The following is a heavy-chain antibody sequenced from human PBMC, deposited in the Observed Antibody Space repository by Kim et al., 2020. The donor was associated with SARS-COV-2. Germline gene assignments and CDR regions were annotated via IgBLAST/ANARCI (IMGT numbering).Heavy chain of an antibody. CDR2: IYHSGST. D-gene: IGHD3-10*01. CDR1: GGSISSSNW. Sequence: SETLSLTCAVSGGSISSSNWWSWVRQPPGKGLEWIGEIYHSGSTNYNPSLKSRVTISVDKSKNQFSLKLSSVTAADTAVYYCANRGGSSALFDYWGQGTLVTVSS. CDR3: ANRGGSSALFDY. J-gene: IGHJ4*02. V-gene: IGHV4-4*02.